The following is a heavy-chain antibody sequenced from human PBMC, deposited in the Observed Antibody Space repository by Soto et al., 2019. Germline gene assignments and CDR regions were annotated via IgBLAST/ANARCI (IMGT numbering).Heavy chain of an antibody. D-gene: IGHD2-2*01. CDR1: GGSISSYY. V-gene: IGHV4-59*01. CDR3: ARVQSTSWGYYYAVDV. Sequence: SETLSLTCRISGGSISSYYWNWIRQPPGKGLEWIGFISYSGPTNYNPALTSRVTISVDTSKDQFSLRLNSVTAADTAVYYCARVQSTSWGYYYAVDVWGQGTTVTVSS. CDR2: ISYSGPT. J-gene: IGHJ6*01.